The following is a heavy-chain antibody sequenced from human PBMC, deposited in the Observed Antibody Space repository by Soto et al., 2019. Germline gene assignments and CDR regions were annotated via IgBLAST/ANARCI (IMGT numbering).Heavy chain of an antibody. CDR1: GFPFGDYA. V-gene: IGHV3-49*04. Sequence: PGGSLRLSCTASGFPFGDYAMSWVRQAPGKGLEWVGFIRSKAYGGTTEYAASVKGRFTISRDDSKSIAYLQMNSLKTEDTAVYYCTREYSYGFNFDYWGQGTLVTVSS. CDR2: IRSKAYGGTT. CDR3: TREYSYGFNFDY. D-gene: IGHD5-18*01. J-gene: IGHJ4*02.